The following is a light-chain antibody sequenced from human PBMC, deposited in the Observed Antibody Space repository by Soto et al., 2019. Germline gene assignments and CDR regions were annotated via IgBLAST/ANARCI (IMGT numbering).Light chain of an antibody. J-gene: IGKJ2*01. CDR2: AAS. CDR1: QSIIFY. CDR3: QQSYTTPVYT. V-gene: IGKV1-39*01. Sequence: DIQMTQSPSSLSASVGDRVTITCRASQSIIFYLNWYQQKPGQAPRLLIYAASNLQSGVTSRFSGSGSGTEFTLTISSLQPEDFATYFCQQSYTTPVYTFGQGTKLEIK.